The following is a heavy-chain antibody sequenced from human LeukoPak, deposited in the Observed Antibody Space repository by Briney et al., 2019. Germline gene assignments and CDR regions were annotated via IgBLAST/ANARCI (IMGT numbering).Heavy chain of an antibody. J-gene: IGHJ4*02. CDR2: INPNSGGT. D-gene: IGHD3-22*01. CDR3: AREYYDSSGLDY. V-gene: IGHV1-2*02. Sequence: ASVKVSCKASGYTFTGYYMHWVRQAPGQGLEWMGWINPNSGGTNYAQKFQGRVIMTRDTSISTAYMELSRLRSDDTAVYYCAREYYDSSGLDYWGQGTLVTVSS. CDR1: GYTFTGYY.